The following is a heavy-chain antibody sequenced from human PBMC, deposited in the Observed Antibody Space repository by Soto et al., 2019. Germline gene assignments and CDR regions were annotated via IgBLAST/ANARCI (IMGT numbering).Heavy chain of an antibody. J-gene: IGHJ6*02. D-gene: IGHD1-26*01. CDR1: GYSFTSYW. Sequence: HGESLKISCKGSGYSFTSYWISWVRQMPGKGLEWMGRIDPSDSYTNYSPSFQGHVTISADKSISTAYLQWSSLKASDTAMYYCARRDGSYYGTDYGMDVWGQGTTVTVSS. V-gene: IGHV5-10-1*01. CDR3: ARRDGSYYGTDYGMDV. CDR2: IDPSDSYT.